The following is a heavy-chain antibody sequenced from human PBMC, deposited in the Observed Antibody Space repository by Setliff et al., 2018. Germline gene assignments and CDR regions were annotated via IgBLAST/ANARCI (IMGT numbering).Heavy chain of an antibody. D-gene: IGHD2-2*01. J-gene: IGHJ4*02. CDR3: AKGYCSSTSCYFDY. Sequence: PGGSLRLSCAASGFTFSDYYMNWIRQAPGKGLEWISYISSSGTSIYYADSVKGRFTISRDNAKNSLYLQMNSLRAEDMALYYCAKGYCSSTSCYFDYWGQGTLVTVSS. CDR2: ISSSGTSI. V-gene: IGHV3-11*01. CDR1: GFTFSDYY.